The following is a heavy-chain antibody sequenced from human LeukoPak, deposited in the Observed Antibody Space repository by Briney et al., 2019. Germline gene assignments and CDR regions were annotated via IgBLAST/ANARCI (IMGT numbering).Heavy chain of an antibody. CDR2: IYYRGST. CDR3: VRHPLYYDILTGYSISGGYFDY. D-gene: IGHD3-9*01. CDR1: GGSISSYY. V-gene: IGHV4-59*08. Sequence: PSETLSLTCTVPGGSISSYYWSWIRQPPGKGLEWIGYIYYRGSTNYNPSLKTRVPISVDTSKNQFSLKLSAVTAANTAVYYCVRHPLYYDILTGYSISGGYFDYWGQGTLVTVSS. J-gene: IGHJ4*02.